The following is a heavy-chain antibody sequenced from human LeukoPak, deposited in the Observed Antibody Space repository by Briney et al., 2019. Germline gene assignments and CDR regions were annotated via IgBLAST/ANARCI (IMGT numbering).Heavy chain of an antibody. V-gene: IGHV4-61*02. Sequence: SQTLSPTCTVSGGSISSGSYYWSWIRQPAGKGLEWIGRIYTSGSTNYNPSLKSRVTISVDTSKNQFSLKLSSVTAADTAVYYCAITYYDYVWGSYRYVDYWGQGTLVTVSS. CDR3: AITYYDYVWGSYRYVDY. D-gene: IGHD3-16*02. CDR2: IYTSGST. J-gene: IGHJ4*02. CDR1: GGSISSGSYY.